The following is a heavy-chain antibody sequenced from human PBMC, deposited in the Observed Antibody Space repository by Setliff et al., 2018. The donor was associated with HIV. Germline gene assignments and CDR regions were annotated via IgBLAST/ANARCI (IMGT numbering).Heavy chain of an antibody. D-gene: IGHD2-15*01. V-gene: IGHV4-38-2*02. CDR3: ASSPAWRSDSGLHTFDY. J-gene: IGHJ4*02. Sequence: PSETLSLTCTVSGYPISSRYYGGWIRQPPGKGLEWIGSVYHNGSTYYNPSLKSRVTMSADTSKNQFSLKLSSVTAADTAVDYCASSPAWRSDSGLHTFDYWGQGTLVTVSS. CDR1: GYPISSRYY. CDR2: VYHNGST.